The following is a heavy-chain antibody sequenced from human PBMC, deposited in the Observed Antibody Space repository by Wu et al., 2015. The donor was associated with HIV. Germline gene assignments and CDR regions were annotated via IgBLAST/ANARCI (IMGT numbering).Heavy chain of an antibody. CDR2: IIPFFGIT. CDR3: ARPSAWFGDSPYVFDI. Sequence: QVQLIQSEAEVKKPGSSVKVSCKGSGGTFSRNAISWVRQAPGQGLEWMGGIIPFFGITNYAQNFQGRVTITVDEASTTIYIHLTRLRYEDTAVYYCARPSAWFGDSPYVFDIWGQGTMVTVSS. D-gene: IGHD3-10*01. J-gene: IGHJ3*02. V-gene: IGHV1-69*12. CDR1: GGTFSRNA.